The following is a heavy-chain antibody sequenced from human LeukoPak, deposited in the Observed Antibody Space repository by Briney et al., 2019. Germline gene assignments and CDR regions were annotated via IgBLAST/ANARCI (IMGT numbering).Heavy chain of an antibody. CDR1: GGTFISYG. CDR3: ARVDDSSGYYRESNWHFDL. D-gene: IGHD3-22*01. J-gene: IGHJ2*01. CDR2: ISAYNGNT. Sequence: GSSVKVSCKASGGTFISYGISWVRQAPGQGLEGMGWISAYNGNTNYAQKLQGRVTMTTDTSTSTAYMELRSLRSDDTAVYYCARVDDSSGYYRESNWHFDLWGRGTLVTVSS. V-gene: IGHV1-18*01.